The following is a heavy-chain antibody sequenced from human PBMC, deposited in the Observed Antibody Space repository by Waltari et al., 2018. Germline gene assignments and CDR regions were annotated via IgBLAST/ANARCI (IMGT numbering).Heavy chain of an antibody. CDR3: ARDSGSYSEIDDAFDI. CDR2: IYSGVRT. D-gene: IGHD1-26*01. V-gene: IGHV3-66*02. J-gene: IGHJ3*02. CDR1: GFTVSSNY. Sequence: EVQLVESGGGLVQPGGSLRLSCAASGFTVSSNYMSWVRQAPGKGLEWVSVIYSGVRTYYADSVKGRFTISRDNSKNTLYLQMNSLRAEDTAVYYCARDSGSYSEIDDAFDIWGQGTMVTVSS.